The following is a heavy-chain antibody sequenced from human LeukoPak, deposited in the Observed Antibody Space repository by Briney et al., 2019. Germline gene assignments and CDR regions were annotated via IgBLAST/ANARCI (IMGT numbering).Heavy chain of an antibody. CDR2: INQDGTEK. CDR1: GFTFTTYW. V-gene: IGHV3-7*01. Sequence: GGSLRLSCAASGFTFTTYWMTWVRQAPGKGLEWVANINQDGTEKYYVDSVKGRFTISRDNAKNSLYLQMNSLRVEDTAVYYCARRLRTDYDILTGTVDYWGQGTLLTVSS. CDR3: ARRLRTDYDILTGTVDY. D-gene: IGHD3-9*01. J-gene: IGHJ4*02.